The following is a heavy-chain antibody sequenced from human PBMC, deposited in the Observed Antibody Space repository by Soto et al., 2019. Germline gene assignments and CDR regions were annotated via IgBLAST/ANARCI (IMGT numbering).Heavy chain of an antibody. D-gene: IGHD1-1*01. J-gene: IGHJ6*02. CDR3: ARWNGMGNWKQKAMAYGMDV. Sequence: ASVKVSCKASGYTFTSYGISWVRQAPGQGLEWMGWISAYNGNTNYAQKLQGRVTMTTDTSTSTAYMELRSPRSDDTAVYYCARWNGMGNWKQKAMAYGMDVWGQGTTVTVSS. CDR1: GYTFTSYG. V-gene: IGHV1-18*01. CDR2: ISAYNGNT.